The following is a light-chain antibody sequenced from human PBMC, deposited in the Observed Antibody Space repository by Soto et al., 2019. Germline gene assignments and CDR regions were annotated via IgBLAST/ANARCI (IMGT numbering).Light chain of an antibody. Sequence: DIQMTQSPSTLSASVGGRVTITCRASQSVGTWVAWYQQKPGKAPKLLIYGASNLESGVPSRFTGSGSPTEFTITITTLQPDDFATYFCQKYRRNTWSFGPATTV. CDR1: QSVGTW. CDR2: GAS. CDR3: QKYRRNTWS. J-gene: IGKJ1*01. V-gene: IGKV1-5*01.